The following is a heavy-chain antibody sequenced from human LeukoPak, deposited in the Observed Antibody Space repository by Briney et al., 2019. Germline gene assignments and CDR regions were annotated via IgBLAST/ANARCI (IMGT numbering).Heavy chain of an antibody. J-gene: IGHJ4*02. CDR2: ISYDGSNK. D-gene: IGHD2-15*01. Sequence: GGSLRLSCAASGFTFSSYAMHWVRQAPGKGLEWVAGISYDGSNKYYADSVKGRFTTSRDNSKNTLYLQMNSLRAEDTAVYYCARERPREVVAYYFDYWGQGTLVTVSS. CDR1: GFTFSSYA. CDR3: ARERPREVVAYYFDY. V-gene: IGHV3-30-3*01.